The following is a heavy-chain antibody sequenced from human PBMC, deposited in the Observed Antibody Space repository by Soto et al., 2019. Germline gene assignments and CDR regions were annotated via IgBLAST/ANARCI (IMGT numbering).Heavy chain of an antibody. CDR1: GFTFSSYA. J-gene: IGHJ5*02. CDR2: ISYDGSNK. CDR3: ARDRRPAAGTGGFEP. D-gene: IGHD6-13*01. V-gene: IGHV3-30-3*01. Sequence: QVQLVESGGGVVQPGRSLRLSCAASGFTFSSYAMHWVRQAPGKGLEWVAVISYDGSNKYYADSVKGRFTISRDNSKNTMSLQMNSLRAQDTAVYYCARDRRPAAGTGGFEPWGQGTLLTVSS.